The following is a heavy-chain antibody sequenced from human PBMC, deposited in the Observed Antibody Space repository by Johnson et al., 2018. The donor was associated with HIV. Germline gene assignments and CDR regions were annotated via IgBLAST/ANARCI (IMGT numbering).Heavy chain of an antibody. V-gene: IGHV3-23*04. J-gene: IGHJ3*02. D-gene: IGHD2-21*02. Sequence: VQLVESGGGWVQPGESLRLSCAASGFSFSTYAMTWVRQAPGKGLQWVATISGGATIYYADSVKGRFTISRDNSKNTLYLQMNSLRAEDTAVYYCAKDRVVTNDAFDIWGQGTMVTVSS. CDR1: GFSFSTYA. CDR3: AKDRVVTNDAFDI. CDR2: ISGGATI.